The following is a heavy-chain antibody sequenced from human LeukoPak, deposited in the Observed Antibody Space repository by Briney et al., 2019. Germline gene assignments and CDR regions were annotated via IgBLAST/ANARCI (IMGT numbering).Heavy chain of an antibody. CDR1: GGTFSSYA. V-gene: IGHV1-69*13. D-gene: IGHD3-10*01. Sequence: SVKVSCKASGGTFSSYAISWVRQAPGQGLEWMGEIIPIFGTANYAQKFQGRVTITADESTSTAYMELSSLRSEDTAVYYCARAGFYYYGSGSYLPFDYWGQGTLVTVSS. CDR3: ARAGFYYYGSGSYLPFDY. CDR2: IIPIFGTA. J-gene: IGHJ4*02.